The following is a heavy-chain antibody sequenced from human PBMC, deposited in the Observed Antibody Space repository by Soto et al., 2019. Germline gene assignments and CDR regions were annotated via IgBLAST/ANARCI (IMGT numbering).Heavy chain of an antibody. CDR2: IYYNGNT. J-gene: IGHJ4*02. CDR1: GGSVSSGSYF. CDR3: ARTHYYDSSPLLL. V-gene: IGHV4-61*01. D-gene: IGHD3-22*01. Sequence: SETLSLTCTVSGGSVSSGSYFWSWIRQPPGKGLEWIGYIYYNGNTNFNPSLKGRVTISVDTSKTQFSLKLSSVTAADTGVYYCARTHYYDSSPLLLWGQGTLVTVSS.